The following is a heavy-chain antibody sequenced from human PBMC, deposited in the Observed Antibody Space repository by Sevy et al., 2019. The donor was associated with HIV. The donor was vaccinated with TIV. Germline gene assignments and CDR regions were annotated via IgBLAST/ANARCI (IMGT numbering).Heavy chain of an antibody. CDR2: IRYDGSNK. CDR3: VRETGGSGSAGFFGD. CDR1: GFTFSSYG. V-gene: IGHV3-30*02. J-gene: IGHJ4*02. D-gene: IGHD3-22*01. Sequence: GGSLRLSCAASGFTFSSYGMHWVRQAPGKGLEWVAFIRYDGSNKYYADSVKGRFTISRDDPKNTVYVEMTSLTVEDTALYYCVRETGGSGSAGFFGDWGQGTLVTVSS.